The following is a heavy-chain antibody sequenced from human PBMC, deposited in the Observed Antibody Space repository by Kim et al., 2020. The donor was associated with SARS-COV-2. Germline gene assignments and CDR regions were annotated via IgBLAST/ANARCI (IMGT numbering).Heavy chain of an antibody. V-gene: IGHV3-21*01. CDR3: AREALMTTVTHDAFDI. J-gene: IGHJ3*02. D-gene: IGHD4-17*01. Sequence: SVKGRFTISRDNAKNSLYLQMNSLRAEDTAVYYCAREALMTTVTHDAFDIWGQGTMVTVSS.